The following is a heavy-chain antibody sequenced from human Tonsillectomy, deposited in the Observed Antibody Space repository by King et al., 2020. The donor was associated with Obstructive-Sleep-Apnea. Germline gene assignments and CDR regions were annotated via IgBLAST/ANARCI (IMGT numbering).Heavy chain of an antibody. V-gene: IGHV4-31*03. J-gene: IGHJ5*02. CDR1: GGSISSGGYY. Sequence: QLQESGPGLVKPSQTLSLTCTVSGGSISSGGYYWSWIRQHPGKGLEWIGYIYYSGSTYYNPSLKSRVTISVDTSKNQFSLKLSSVTAADTAVYYCARVTRITMIVEKNHWGQGTLVTVSS. D-gene: IGHD3-22*01. CDR2: IYYSGST. CDR3: ARVTRITMIVEKNH.